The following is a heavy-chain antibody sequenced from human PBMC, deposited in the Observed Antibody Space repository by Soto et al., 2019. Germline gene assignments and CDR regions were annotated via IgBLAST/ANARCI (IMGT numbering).Heavy chain of an antibody. V-gene: IGHV3-23*01. Sequence: EAQLLESGGDLVQPGGSLRLSCAASEFSFDNYAMSWVRQAPGKGLEWVSSITYTGVSTYYADSVKGRFTITRDNAKDTLYSHMNSLRADATAVYYCAKASVWYPYFDSWGQGTLFTVSS. D-gene: IGHD6-13*01. CDR3: AKASVWYPYFDS. CDR1: EFSFDNYA. J-gene: IGHJ4*02. CDR2: ITYTGVST.